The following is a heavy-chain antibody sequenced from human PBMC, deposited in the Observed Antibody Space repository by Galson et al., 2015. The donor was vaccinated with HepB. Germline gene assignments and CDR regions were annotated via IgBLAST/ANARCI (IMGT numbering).Heavy chain of an antibody. Sequence: CAISGDSVSSNSAAWNWIRQSPSRGLEWLGRTYYRSKCYNDYAVSVKSRITINPDTSKNQFSLQLNSVTPEDTAVYYCARESYSSGWKIFDYWGQGTLVTVSS. V-gene: IGHV6-1*01. J-gene: IGHJ4*02. CDR1: GDSVSSNSAA. CDR2: TYYRSKCYN. CDR3: ARESYSSGWKIFDY. D-gene: IGHD6-19*01.